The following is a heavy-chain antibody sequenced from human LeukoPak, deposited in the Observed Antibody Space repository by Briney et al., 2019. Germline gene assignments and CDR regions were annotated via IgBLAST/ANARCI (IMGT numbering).Heavy chain of an antibody. V-gene: IGHV1-46*01. Sequence: ASVKVSCKASGYTFTSYYMHWVRQAPGQGLEWLGIINPSGGSTSYAQKFQGRVTLTRDTSTRIVYMELSSLRSEDTAVYYCARDLGFTMTYYGMDVWGQGSTVTVSS. CDR2: INPSGGST. D-gene: IGHD3-22*01. J-gene: IGHJ6*02. CDR1: GYTFTSYY. CDR3: ARDLGFTMTYYGMDV.